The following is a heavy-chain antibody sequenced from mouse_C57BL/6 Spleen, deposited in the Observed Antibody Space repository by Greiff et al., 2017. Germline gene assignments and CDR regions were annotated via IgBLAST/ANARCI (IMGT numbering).Heavy chain of an antibody. J-gene: IGHJ2*01. CDR1: GYTFTSYW. CDR3: AREMYYYGSSPHYFDY. D-gene: IGHD1-1*01. Sequence: QVQLQQPGAELVKPGASVKLSCTASGYTFTSYWMHWVQQRPGQGLEWIGLIHPHSGSTNYTEKFKSKATLTVDKSSSTAYMQLSSLTSEDSAVYYCAREMYYYGSSPHYFDYWGQGTTRTVSS. CDR2: IHPHSGST. V-gene: IGHV1-64*01.